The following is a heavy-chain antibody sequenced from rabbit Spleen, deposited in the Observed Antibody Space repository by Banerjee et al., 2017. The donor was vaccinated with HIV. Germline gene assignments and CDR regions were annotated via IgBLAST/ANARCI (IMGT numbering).Heavy chain of an antibody. CDR1: GLDSSSYYY. CDR2: IVSDST. CDR3: ARDTRDTALGGYVVWSFYL. V-gene: IGHV1S40*01. Sequence: QSLEEYGGDLVEPGESLTLTSNTSGLDSSSYYYMCWVRQPPGKGLQRIGCIVSDSTYYATWAKGRFTIFQPSSTTVTLQMTTLTAADTATEVRARDTRDTALGGYVVWSFYLWGPGTLVTVS. J-gene: IGHJ4*01. D-gene: IGHD1-1*01.